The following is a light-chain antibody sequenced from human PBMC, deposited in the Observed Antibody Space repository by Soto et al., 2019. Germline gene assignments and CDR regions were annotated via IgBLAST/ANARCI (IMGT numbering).Light chain of an antibody. CDR3: SSFAGSPVV. CDR2: EVS. CDR1: SSDVGEENY. Sequence: QSALTQPPSASGSPGQSVTITCSGTSSDVGEENYVSWYQQHPGKVPKLILYEVSKRPSEVPDRFSGSRSGNTASLTVSGLQAEDEADYYCSSFAGSPVVFGGETKLTVL. V-gene: IGLV2-8*01. J-gene: IGLJ2*01.